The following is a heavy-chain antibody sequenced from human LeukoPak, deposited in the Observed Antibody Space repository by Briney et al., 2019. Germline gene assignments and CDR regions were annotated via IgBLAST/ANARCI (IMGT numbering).Heavy chain of an antibody. CDR2: IYTSGST. CDR1: GGSISSGSYY. D-gene: IGHD6-13*01. V-gene: IGHV4-61*02. J-gene: IGHJ6*03. CDR3: ARGASSSWYPPYYYYYYMDV. Sequence: SETLSLTCTVSGGSISSGSYYWSWIRQPAGKGLEWIGRIYTSGSTNYNPSLKSRVTISVDTSKNQFSLKLSSVTAADTAVYYCARGASSSWYPPYYYYYYMDVWGKGTTVTISS.